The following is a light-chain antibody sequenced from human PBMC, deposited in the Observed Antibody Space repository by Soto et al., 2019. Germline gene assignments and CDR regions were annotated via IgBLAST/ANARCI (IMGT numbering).Light chain of an antibody. V-gene: IGKV1-5*03. CDR3: QQYNSYSWT. CDR1: QSLNSW. CDR2: KAS. J-gene: IGKJ1*01. Sequence: DIQMTQSPSTLSASIGDRVTITCRASQSLNSWLAWYQQKPGKAPKLLIYKASNLESGVPSRFSGSGSGTEFTLTISSLQPDDFATYYCQQYNSYSWTFGQGTKVDIK.